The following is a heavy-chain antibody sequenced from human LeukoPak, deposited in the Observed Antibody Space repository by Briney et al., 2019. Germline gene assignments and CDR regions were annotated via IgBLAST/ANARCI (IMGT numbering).Heavy chain of an antibody. J-gene: IGHJ4*02. CDR2: IGTAGDT. CDR1: GFTFSSFD. D-gene: IGHD3-10*01. Sequence: GGSLRLSCAASGFTFSSFDMHWVRQATGKGLEWVSAIGTAGDTYYPGSVKGRFTISRENAKNSLYLQMNSLRAGDTAVYYCARGRELWFGELLYDYWGQGTLVTVSS. V-gene: IGHV3-13*01. CDR3: ARGRELWFGELLYDY.